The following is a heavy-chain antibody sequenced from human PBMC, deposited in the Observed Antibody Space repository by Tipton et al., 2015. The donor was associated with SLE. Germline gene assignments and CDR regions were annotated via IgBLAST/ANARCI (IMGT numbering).Heavy chain of an antibody. D-gene: IGHD3-22*01. CDR1: GFTFSSYG. CDR3: AKDRGTYYYDSSRGYFQH. Sequence: SLRLSCAASGFTFSSYGMHWVRQAPGKGLEWVAFIRYDGSNKYYADSVKGRFTISRDNSKNTLYLQMNSLRAEDTAVYYCAKDRGTYYYDSSRGYFQHWGQGTLVTVSS. V-gene: IGHV3-30*02. J-gene: IGHJ1*01. CDR2: IRYDGSNK.